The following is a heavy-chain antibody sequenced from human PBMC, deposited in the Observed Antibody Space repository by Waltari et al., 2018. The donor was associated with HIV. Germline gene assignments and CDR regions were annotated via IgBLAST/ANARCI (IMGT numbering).Heavy chain of an antibody. CDR3: ALGRWENSGFFSFAALDF. V-gene: IGHV4-34*01. Sequence: QVQLPPWGAGLLKPSGTLYFPCAVYGDSFTGYYLPWKRQPPGKGPQWCGEINHKGEKKYDPSLKSRVTIAVDTSKNQFSLKLPYVTAADSAIYYCALGRWENSGFFSFAALDFWGQGTLVSVSA. CDR2: INHKGEK. CDR1: GDSFTGYY. J-gene: IGHJ4*02. D-gene: IGHD6-25*01.